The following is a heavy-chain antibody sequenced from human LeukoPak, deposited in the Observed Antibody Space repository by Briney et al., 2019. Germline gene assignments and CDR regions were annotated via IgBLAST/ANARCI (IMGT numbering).Heavy chain of an antibody. V-gene: IGHV4-38-2*02. CDR1: GYSISSGYY. Sequence: SETLSLTCTISGYSISSGYYWGWIRQPPGKGLEWIGSIYHSGSTYYNPALKSRVTISLDTSENQFSLKLSSVTAADTAVYYCARDLYSSGWGYFDYWGQGTLVTVSS. CDR2: IYHSGST. D-gene: IGHD6-19*01. J-gene: IGHJ4*02. CDR3: ARDLYSSGWGYFDY.